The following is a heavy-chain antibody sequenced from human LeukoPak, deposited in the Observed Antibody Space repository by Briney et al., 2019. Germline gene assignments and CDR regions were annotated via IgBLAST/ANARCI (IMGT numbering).Heavy chain of an antibody. CDR2: IYHSGST. D-gene: IGHD1-14*01. Sequence: SGTLSLTCTVSGGSISNYYWSWIRQPPGKGLEWIGSIYHSGSTNYNPSLKGRVTISVDTSKNQFSLKLSSVTAADTAVYYCARDIHVPRIREPYFDIWGEGTLVTVSS. J-gene: IGHJ3*02. CDR3: ARDIHVPRIREPYFDI. V-gene: IGHV4-59*12. CDR1: GGSISNYY.